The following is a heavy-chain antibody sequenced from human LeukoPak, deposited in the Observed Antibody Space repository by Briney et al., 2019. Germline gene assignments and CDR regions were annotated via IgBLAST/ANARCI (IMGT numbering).Heavy chain of an antibody. CDR1: GYTFTSYY. CDR3: ARAPYDFWSGYTENWFDP. V-gene: IGHV1-46*01. CDR2: IKPSGGST. J-gene: IGHJ5*02. D-gene: IGHD3-3*01. Sequence: ASVKVSCKASGYTFTSYYMHWVRQAPGQGLEWMGIIKPSGGSTSYAQKFQGRVTMTRDMSTSTVYMELSSLRSEDTAVYYCARAPYDFWSGYTENWFDPWGQGTLVTVSS.